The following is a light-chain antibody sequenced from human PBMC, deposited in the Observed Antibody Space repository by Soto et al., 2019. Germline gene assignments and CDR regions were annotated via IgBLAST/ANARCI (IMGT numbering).Light chain of an antibody. CDR1: SSNIGAGFD. V-gene: IGLV1-40*01. CDR2: GNS. CDR3: QSYDSSLTGSKV. J-gene: IGLJ1*01. Sequence: QSVLTQPPSVSGAPGQRVTTSCTGSSSNIGAGFDVHWYQQLPGTAPKLLICGNSNRPSGVPDRFSGSRSGTSASLAITGLQAEDEADYYCQSYDSSLTGSKVFGSGTKVTVL.